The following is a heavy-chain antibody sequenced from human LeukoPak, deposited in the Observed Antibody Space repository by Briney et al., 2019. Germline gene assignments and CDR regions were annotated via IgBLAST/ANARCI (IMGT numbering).Heavy chain of an antibody. V-gene: IGHV4-4*07. CDR2: IYTSGST. J-gene: IGHJ4*02. D-gene: IGHD2-2*01. CDR3: AREGTSNLDIVVVPAAHSFDY. Sequence: SETLSLTCTVSGGSISSYYWSWIRQPAGKGLEWIGRIYTSGSTNYNPSLKSRVTISVDTSKNQFSLKLSSVTAADTAVYYCAREGTSNLDIVVVPAAHSFDYWGQGTLVTVSS. CDR1: GGSISSYY.